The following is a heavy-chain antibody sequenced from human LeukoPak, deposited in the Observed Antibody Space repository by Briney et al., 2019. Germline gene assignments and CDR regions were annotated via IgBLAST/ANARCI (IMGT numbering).Heavy chain of an antibody. CDR3: AKGQGLRGSSSWYSDWFDP. D-gene: IGHD6-13*01. J-gene: IGHJ5*02. CDR2: ITDSGGST. V-gene: IGHV3-23*01. Sequence: GGSLRLSCAASGFTFSHYAMSWVRQAPGKGLEWVSAITDSGGSTYHTDSVKGRFTISRDNSKNTLYLQMNSLRAEDTAVYYCAKGQGLRGSSSWYSDWFDPWGQGTLVTVSP. CDR1: GFTFSHYA.